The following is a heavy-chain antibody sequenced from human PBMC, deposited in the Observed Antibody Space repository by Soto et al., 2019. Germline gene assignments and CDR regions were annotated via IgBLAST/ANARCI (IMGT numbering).Heavy chain of an antibody. J-gene: IGHJ3*02. CDR2: ISGSGGST. CDR3: AKGRRIGVSAFDI. Sequence: PGGSLRLSCAASGFTFSSYGMSWIRQAPGKGLEWVSGISGSGGSTYYADSVKGRLTISRDNSKNTLYLQMNSLGAEDTAVYYCAKGRRIGVSAFDIWGQGTMVTVSS. V-gene: IGHV3-23*01. D-gene: IGHD2-15*01. CDR1: GFTFSSYG.